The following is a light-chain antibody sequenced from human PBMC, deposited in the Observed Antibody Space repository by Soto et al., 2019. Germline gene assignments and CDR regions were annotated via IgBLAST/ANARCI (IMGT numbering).Light chain of an antibody. Sequence: EIVVTQSPATLSVSPGERATLSCRTGQSVSSNLAWYQQKPGQAPRLLIYGASTRATGIPARFSGSGSGTEFTLTISSLQSEDFAVYYCQQYNNWPPLTFGGGTKVEIK. CDR3: QQYNNWPPLT. V-gene: IGKV3-15*01. J-gene: IGKJ4*01. CDR1: QSVSSN. CDR2: GAS.